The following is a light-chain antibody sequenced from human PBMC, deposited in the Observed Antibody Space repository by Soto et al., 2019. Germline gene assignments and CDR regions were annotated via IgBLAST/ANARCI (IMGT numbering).Light chain of an antibody. V-gene: IGKV3-20*01. J-gene: IGKJ1*01. CDR2: GAS. CDR3: QQYGSSRTWT. CDR1: QSVSGNY. Sequence: EIVLTQSPGTLSLSPGERATLSCRASQSVSGNYLVWYQQKVGQAPRLLIYGASSRATGIPDRFSGSGSGTDFTLTISRLEPEDFAVYYCQQYGSSRTWTFGQGTKVDIK.